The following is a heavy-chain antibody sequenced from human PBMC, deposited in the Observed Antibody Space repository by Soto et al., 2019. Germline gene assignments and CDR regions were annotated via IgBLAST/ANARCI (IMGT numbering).Heavy chain of an antibody. CDR3: ARGYCSSTSCYSSADY. Sequence: QVQLVQSGAEVKKPGSSVKVSCKASGGTFSSYTISWVRQAPGQGLEWMGRIIPILGIANYAQKFQGRVTITADKSTITAYMELSSLRSEDTAVYYCARGYCSSTSCYSSADYWGQGTLVTVSS. J-gene: IGHJ4*02. CDR1: GGTFSSYT. CDR2: IIPILGIA. D-gene: IGHD2-2*01. V-gene: IGHV1-69*02.